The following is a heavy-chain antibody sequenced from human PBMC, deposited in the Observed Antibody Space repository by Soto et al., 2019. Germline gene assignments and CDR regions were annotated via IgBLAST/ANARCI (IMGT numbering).Heavy chain of an antibody. CDR1: GFTFSSYA. Sequence: GGSLRLSCAASGFTFSSYAMNWVRQAPGKGLEWVSAISSGGGSPYYADSVKGRFTISRDNSKNTLYLQMNDLRVEDTAVYFCAKGDGRIVPRHFDYWGQGTLVTVSS. CDR3: AKGDGRIVPRHFDY. D-gene: IGHD6-6*01. V-gene: IGHV3-23*01. J-gene: IGHJ4*02. CDR2: ISSGGGSP.